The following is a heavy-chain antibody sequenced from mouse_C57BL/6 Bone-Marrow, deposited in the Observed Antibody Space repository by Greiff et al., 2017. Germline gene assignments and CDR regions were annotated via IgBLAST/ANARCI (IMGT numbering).Heavy chain of an antibody. CDR3: ARHSIWGSDD. CDR2: IDPSDSYT. CDR1: GYTFTSYW. D-gene: IGHD3-1*01. J-gene: IGHJ1*03. Sequence: VQLQQSGAELVMPGASVKLSCKASGYTFTSYWMHWVKQRPGQGLEWIGEIDPSDSYTNYNQKFKGKSTLTVDTSSSTAYMQLSSLTSEDSAVYYCARHSIWGSDDWGKGTTVTVSS. V-gene: IGHV1-69*01.